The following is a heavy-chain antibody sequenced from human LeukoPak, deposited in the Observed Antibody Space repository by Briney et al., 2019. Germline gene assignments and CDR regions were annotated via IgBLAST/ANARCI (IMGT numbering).Heavy chain of an antibody. D-gene: IGHD3-9*01. CDR1: VYTFTGYY. V-gene: IGHV1-2*02. J-gene: IGHJ4*02. CDR3: ARVRDDILTGYYLYYFDY. Sequence: ASVKVSCKASVYTFTGYYMHGVRQAPGQGPEWMGWINPNSGVTNNAQKFQGRVTMTRDTSISTAYMELSRLRSDDTAVYYCARVRDDILTGYYLYYFDYWGQGTLVTVSS. CDR2: INPNSGVT.